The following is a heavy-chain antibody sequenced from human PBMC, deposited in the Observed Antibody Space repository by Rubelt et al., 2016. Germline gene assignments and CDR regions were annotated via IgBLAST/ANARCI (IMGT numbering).Heavy chain of an antibody. Sequence: EVQLVESGGGLVQPGGSLKLSCAASGFTFSGSAMHWVRQVPGKGLVWVSRIYSDGSSTTYADSVKGRFTISRDNSKNTLYLQMTSLGAEDTGLYYCAKGSNDCGSGYPHFDYWGQGTLVTVSS. V-gene: IGHV3-74*02. CDR1: GFTFSGSA. CDR3: AKGSNDCGSGYPHFDY. D-gene: IGHD3-3*01. J-gene: IGHJ4*02. CDR2: IYSDGSST.